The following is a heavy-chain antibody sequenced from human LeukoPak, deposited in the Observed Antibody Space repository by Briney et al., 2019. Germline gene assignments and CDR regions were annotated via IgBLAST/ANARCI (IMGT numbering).Heavy chain of an antibody. CDR2: IYYSGST. D-gene: IGHD3-10*01. Sequence: SETLSLTCTVSGGSISSYYWSWIRQPPGKGLEWIGYIYYSGSTNYNPSLQSRLTISVDTSKNQFSLRLTSVTAADTVIYYCARQPELWFGELSPTYFDFWGQGALVTVSS. J-gene: IGHJ4*02. CDR1: GGSISSYY. V-gene: IGHV4-59*08. CDR3: ARQPELWFGELSPTYFDF.